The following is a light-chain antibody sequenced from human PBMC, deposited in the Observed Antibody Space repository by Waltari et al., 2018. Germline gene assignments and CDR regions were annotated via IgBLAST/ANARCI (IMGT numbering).Light chain of an antibody. CDR3: CSFSDDTIYI. V-gene: IGLV2-23*01. J-gene: IGLJ1*01. CDR2: EDI. CDR1: SSDVGRYYL. Sequence: QSALTQPASVSGSPGQSITISCTGTSSDVGRYYLFSWYQQHPGKAPKLLIYEDIRRPSGISNRFSGATSGNTASLTISGLQPEDDADYYCCSFSDDTIYIFGTGTKVTVL.